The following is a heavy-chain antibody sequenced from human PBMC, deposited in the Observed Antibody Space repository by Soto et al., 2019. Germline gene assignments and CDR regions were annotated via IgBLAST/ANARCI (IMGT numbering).Heavy chain of an antibody. J-gene: IGHJ6*02. D-gene: IGHD3-3*01. V-gene: IGHV1-69*06. CDR3: ARVGVDFWSLPHGSYYYYGMDV. Sequence: SVKVSCKASGGTFSSYAISWVRQAPGQGLEWMGGITPIFGTANYAQKFQGRVTITADKSTSTAYMELSSLRSEDTAVYYCARVGVDFWSLPHGSYYYYGMDVWGQGTTVTVSS. CDR2: ITPIFGTA. CDR1: GGTFSSYA.